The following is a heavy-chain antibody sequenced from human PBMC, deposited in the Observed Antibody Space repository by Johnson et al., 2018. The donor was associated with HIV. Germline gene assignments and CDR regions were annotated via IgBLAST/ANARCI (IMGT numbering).Heavy chain of an antibody. CDR3: AKGRNTYGADVFDI. V-gene: IGHV3-30*02. D-gene: IGHD4/OR15-4a*01. CDR2: IWYDGTDK. CDR1: GFTFSSYA. J-gene: IGHJ3*02. Sequence: QVQLVESGGGLVQPGGSLRLSCAAPGFTFSSYAMHWVRQAPGKGLEWVAVIWYDGTDKYYADSVKGRFTISRDNSKNTLYLQMNSLRVEDTAVYYCAKGRNTYGADVFDIWGQGTMVTVSS.